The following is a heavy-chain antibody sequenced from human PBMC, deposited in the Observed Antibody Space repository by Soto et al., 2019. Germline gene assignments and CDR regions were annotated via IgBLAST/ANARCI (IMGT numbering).Heavy chain of an antibody. D-gene: IGHD4-17*01. Sequence: GGSLRLSCAASGFPFSTYSMNWVRQAPGKGLEWISGIGGSSIITYYADSVKGRFTISRDNSKNTLYLQMNSLRAEDTAVYYCARENYGDYLNWFDPWGQGTLVTVSS. CDR3: ARENYGDYLNWFDP. V-gene: IGHV3-23*01. CDR2: IGGSSIIT. CDR1: GFPFSTYS. J-gene: IGHJ5*02.